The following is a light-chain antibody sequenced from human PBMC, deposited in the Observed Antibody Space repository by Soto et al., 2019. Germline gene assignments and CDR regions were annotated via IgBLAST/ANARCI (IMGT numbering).Light chain of an antibody. Sequence: DIQMTQSPSSLSASVRDRVTITCRASQGISNYLAWYQQKPGKVPKLLIYAASTLRSGVPSRFSGSGSGTDFTLTISSLQPEDVATYYCQKYNSAPWTFGQGNKVEIK. J-gene: IGKJ1*01. CDR1: QGISNY. CDR3: QKYNSAPWT. V-gene: IGKV1-27*01. CDR2: AAS.